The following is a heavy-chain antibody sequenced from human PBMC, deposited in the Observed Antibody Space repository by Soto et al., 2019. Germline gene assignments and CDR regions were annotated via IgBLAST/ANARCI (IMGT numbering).Heavy chain of an antibody. J-gene: IGHJ6*04. CDR2: ISSGSSYI. Sequence: DVQLEESGGGLVKPGGSLRLSCVASEFTFSVYSMNWVRQAPGKGLEWVSSISSGSSYIYYADSVKGRFTISRDNDKSTLLLQINGPRVDDTAVYYCTEVRVKIRGGYYHYYGIDVGGEGTTVTVSS. D-gene: IGHD3-10*01. V-gene: IGHV3-21*02. CDR3: TEVRVKIRGGYYHYYGIDV. CDR1: EFTFSVYS.